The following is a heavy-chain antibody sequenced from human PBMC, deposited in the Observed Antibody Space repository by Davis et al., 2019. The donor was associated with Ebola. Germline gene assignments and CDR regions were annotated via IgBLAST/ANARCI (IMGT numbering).Heavy chain of an antibody. V-gene: IGHV4-34*12. J-gene: IGHJ4*02. CDR3: ARWRGSGSYQRFDY. D-gene: IGHD3-10*01. Sequence: SETLSLTCAVYGGSFSGYYWSWIRQPPGKGLEWIGIILSSGSTNYNPSLRSRVTISVDTSKNQFSLKLSSVTAADTAVYYCARWRGSGSYQRFDYWGQGTLVTVSS. CDR1: GGSFSGYY. CDR2: ILSSGST.